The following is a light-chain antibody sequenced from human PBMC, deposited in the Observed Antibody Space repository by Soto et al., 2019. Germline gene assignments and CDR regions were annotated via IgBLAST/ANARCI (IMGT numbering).Light chain of an antibody. CDR2: QVS. CDR3: TLYRNGNTV. V-gene: IGLV2-18*01. CDR1: SSDVGSDNR. J-gene: IGLJ1*01. Sequence: LTQPPSVSGSPGQSVTISCTGTSSDVGSDNRVSWYQQPPGAAPRLMLYQVSNRPSGVPDRFSGSKSGYTASLTISGLQTDDEADYYCTLYRNGNTVFGTGTKVTVL.